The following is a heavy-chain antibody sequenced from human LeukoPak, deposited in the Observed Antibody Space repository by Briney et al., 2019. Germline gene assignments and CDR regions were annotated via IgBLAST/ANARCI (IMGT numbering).Heavy chain of an antibody. J-gene: IGHJ5*02. D-gene: IGHD3-22*01. V-gene: IGHV3-74*01. Sequence: PGGSLRLSCATSGFNFRTYWMPWVRQVPGKGLVWVSLINPDGSTSSYADSVKGRFTISRDNAKNTLFLQMSDLRADDTAVYFCAREYHYYDSSGLRAGFDLWGQGTLVTVSS. CDR2: INPDGSTS. CDR1: GFNFRTYW. CDR3: AREYHYYDSSGLRAGFDL.